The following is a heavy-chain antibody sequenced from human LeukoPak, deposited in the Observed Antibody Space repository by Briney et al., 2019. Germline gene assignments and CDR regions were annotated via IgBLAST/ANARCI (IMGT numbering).Heavy chain of an antibody. Sequence: SQTLSLTCTVSGGSISSGSYYWSWIRQPAGKGLEWIGRIYTSGSTNYNPSLKSRVTISVDTSKNQFSLKLSSVTAADTAVYYCARHAYSSSWYLFDYWGQGTLVTVSS. D-gene: IGHD6-13*01. CDR2: IYTSGST. CDR1: GGSISSGSYY. CDR3: ARHAYSSSWYLFDY. J-gene: IGHJ4*02. V-gene: IGHV4-61*02.